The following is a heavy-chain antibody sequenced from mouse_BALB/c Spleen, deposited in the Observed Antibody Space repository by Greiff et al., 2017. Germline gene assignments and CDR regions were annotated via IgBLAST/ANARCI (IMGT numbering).Heavy chain of an antibody. CDR3: ARDQTGGAAY. CDR1: GFSLTSYG. V-gene: IGHV2-9*02. J-gene: IGHJ3*01. CDR2: IWAGGST. Sequence: VQLQQSGPGLVAPSQSLSITCTVSGFSLTSYGVHWVRQPPGKGLEWLGVIWAGGSTNYNSALMSRLSISKDNSKSQVFLKMNSLQTDDTAMYYCARDQTGGAAYGGQGTLVTVSA. D-gene: IGHD3-2*01.